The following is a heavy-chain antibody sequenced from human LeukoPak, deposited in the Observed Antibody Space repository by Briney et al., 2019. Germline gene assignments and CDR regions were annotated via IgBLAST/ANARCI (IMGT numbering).Heavy chain of an antibody. CDR3: AKRDGYYDSSGYYPHDY. J-gene: IGHJ4*02. V-gene: IGHV3-23*01. Sequence: GGSLRLSCAASGFTFSSYAMSWVRQAPGKGLEWVSAISGSGGSTNYADSVKGRFTISRDDSKTTLYLQMNSLGAEDTAVYYCAKRDGYYDSSGYYPHDYWGQGTLVTVSS. CDR1: GFTFSSYA. D-gene: IGHD3-22*01. CDR2: ISGSGGST.